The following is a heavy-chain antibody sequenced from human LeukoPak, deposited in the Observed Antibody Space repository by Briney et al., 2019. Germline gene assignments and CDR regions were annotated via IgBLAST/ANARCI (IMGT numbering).Heavy chain of an antibody. CDR1: GDPIGSGGYY. V-gene: IGHV4-61*08. J-gene: IGHJ6*02. CDR3: ARSPSFDILTGYSDYYGMDV. CDR2: IYDSGST. Sequence: SETLSLTCTVSGDPIGSGGYYWSWIRQHPGKGLEWIGYIYDSGSTNYNPSLKSRVTISIDTSKNQFSLKLNSVTAADTAVYYCARSPSFDILTGYSDYYGMDVWGQGTTVTVSS. D-gene: IGHD3-9*01.